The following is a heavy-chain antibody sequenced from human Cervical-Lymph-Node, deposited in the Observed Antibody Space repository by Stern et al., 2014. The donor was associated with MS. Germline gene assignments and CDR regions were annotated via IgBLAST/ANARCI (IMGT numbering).Heavy chain of an antibody. J-gene: IGHJ3*02. CDR2: IYYRGST. Sequence: QLQLQESGPGLVKPSQTLSLTCTVSGGSISSGGYYWSWIRQHPGKGLEWIGYIYYRGSTYYNPSLKSRVTISVDTSKNQFSLKLSSVTAADTAVYYCARNGYYYDSSGYYHDAFDIWGQGTMVTVSS. D-gene: IGHD3-22*01. V-gene: IGHV4-31*03. CDR1: GGSISSGGYY. CDR3: ARNGYYYDSSGYYHDAFDI.